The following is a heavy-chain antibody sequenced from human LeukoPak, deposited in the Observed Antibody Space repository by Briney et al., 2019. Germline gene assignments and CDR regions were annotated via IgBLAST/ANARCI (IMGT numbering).Heavy chain of an antibody. V-gene: IGHV4-59*01. CDR2: IYYSGST. D-gene: IGHD2-21*02. Sequence: PSETLSLTCTVSGGSISSYYWSWIRQPPGKGLEWIGYIYYSGSTNYNPSLKSRVTISVGTSKNQSSLKLSSVTAADTAVYYCASSDSGDYYYGMDVWGQGTTVTVSS. CDR1: GGSISSYY. J-gene: IGHJ6*02. CDR3: ASSDSGDYYYGMDV.